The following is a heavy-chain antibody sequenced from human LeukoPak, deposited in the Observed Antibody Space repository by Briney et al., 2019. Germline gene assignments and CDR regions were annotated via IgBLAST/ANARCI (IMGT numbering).Heavy chain of an antibody. CDR3: AREAPGGAAAGTVDY. CDR1: GGSFSGYY. D-gene: IGHD6-13*01. Sequence: SETLPLTCAVYGGSFSGYYWSWIRQPPGKGLEWIGEINHSGSTNYNPSLKSRVTISVDTSKNQFSLKLSSVTAADTAVYYCAREAPGGAAAGTVDYWGQGTLVTVSS. V-gene: IGHV4-34*01. J-gene: IGHJ4*02. CDR2: INHSGST.